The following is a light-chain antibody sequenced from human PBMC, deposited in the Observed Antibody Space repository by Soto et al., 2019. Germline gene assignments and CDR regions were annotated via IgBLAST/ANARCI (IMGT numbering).Light chain of an antibody. J-gene: IGLJ1*01. CDR1: SSNIGANND. CDR3: QSYDTSLSGYV. Sequence: QAVVTQPPSVSGAPGQRVTISCTGSSSNIGANNDVHWYQQLPGTAPKLLIYDNTNRPSGVPGRFSGSKSGTSASLAITGLQAEDEADYYCQSYDTSLSGYVFGTGTKVTVL. CDR2: DNT. V-gene: IGLV1-40*01.